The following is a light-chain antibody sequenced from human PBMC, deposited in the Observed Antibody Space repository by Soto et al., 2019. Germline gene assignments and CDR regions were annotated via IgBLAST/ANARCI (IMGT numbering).Light chain of an antibody. CDR3: SSHTTSSTLV. Sequence: QSALTQPAAVSGSPGQSITISCTGTSSDIGGYNYVSWFQHHPGKAPKLIIYEVSDRPSGVSYRFSGSKSGNTASLTISGLQAEDEADYYCSSHTTSSTLVFGGGTQLTVL. J-gene: IGLJ2*01. CDR1: SSDIGGYNY. V-gene: IGLV2-14*01. CDR2: EVS.